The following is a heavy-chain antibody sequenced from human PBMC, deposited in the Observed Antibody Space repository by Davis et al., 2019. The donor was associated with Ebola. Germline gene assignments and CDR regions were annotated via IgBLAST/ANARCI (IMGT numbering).Heavy chain of an antibody. J-gene: IGHJ4*02. CDR1: GGSISSSSYY. Sequence: MPGGSLRLSCTVSGGSISSSSYYWGWIRQPPGKGLAWIGSIYYSGSTYYNPSLKSRVTISVDTSKNQFSLKLSSVTAADTAVYYCARPVGIAAAGGFDYWGQGTLVTVSS. D-gene: IGHD6-13*01. CDR2: IYYSGST. V-gene: IGHV4-39*01. CDR3: ARPVGIAAAGGFDY.